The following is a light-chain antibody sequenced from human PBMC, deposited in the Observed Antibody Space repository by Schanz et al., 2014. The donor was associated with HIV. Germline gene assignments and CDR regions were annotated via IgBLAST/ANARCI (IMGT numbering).Light chain of an antibody. CDR3: CSYAGSSAWV. CDR2: EVN. V-gene: IGLV2-23*02. CDR1: SSDVGSYNL. J-gene: IGLJ3*02. Sequence: QSALTQPASVSGSPGQSITISCSGTSSDVGSYNLVSWYQQHPGKAPQLMIYEVNKWPSGISDRFSGSKSGNTASVTISGLRAEDEADYYCCSYAGSSAWVFGGGTKLTVL.